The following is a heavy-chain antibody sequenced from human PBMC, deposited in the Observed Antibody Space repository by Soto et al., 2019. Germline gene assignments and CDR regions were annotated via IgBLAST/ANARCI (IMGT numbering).Heavy chain of an antibody. J-gene: IGHJ5*02. D-gene: IGHD3-22*01. CDR1: GGSISSSSYY. CDR3: ERQRTYYYDSRGYFMFDP. CDR2: IYYSGST. Sequence: QLQLQESGPGLVKPSETLSLTCTVSGGSISSSSYYWGWIRQPPGKGLEWIGSIYYSGSTYYNPSLKSRVTISVDTSKNPCYLKLSSVTAADTAVSYGERQRTYYYDSRGYFMFDPGGKGTLVTVSS. V-gene: IGHV4-39*01.